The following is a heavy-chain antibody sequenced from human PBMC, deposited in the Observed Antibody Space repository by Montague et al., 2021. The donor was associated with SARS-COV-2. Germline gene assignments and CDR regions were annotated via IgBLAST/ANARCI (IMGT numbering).Heavy chain of an antibody. Sequence: SETLSLTCAVSGGSIRNYYWSWIRQPPGRGLEWIAYIYYSGNVDYNPSLKSRVTILVDTSKNQFSLNLSSVTAADTAVYYCAAQTDYYYYSLDVWGQGTTATVS. J-gene: IGHJ6*02. V-gene: IGHV4-59*08. CDR3: AAQTDYYYYSLDV. CDR1: GGSIRNYY. CDR2: IYYSGNV.